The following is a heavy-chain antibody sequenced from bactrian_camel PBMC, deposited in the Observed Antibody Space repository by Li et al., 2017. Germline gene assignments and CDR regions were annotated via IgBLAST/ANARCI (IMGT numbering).Heavy chain of an antibody. D-gene: IGHD2*01. J-gene: IGHJ4*01. CDR3: AVNEWYALGLEKAKYDY. Sequence: HVQLVESGGGLVQPGGSLRLSCAASGLPHASNCMGWFRQRPGKEREGVVGRYTVADHTYYADSVKGRFTMSQERSNNTLYLQMDSLKPEDTAMYYCAVNEWYALGLEKAKYDYWGQGTQVTVS. V-gene: IGHV3S6*01. CDR2: RYTVADHT. CDR1: GLPHASNC.